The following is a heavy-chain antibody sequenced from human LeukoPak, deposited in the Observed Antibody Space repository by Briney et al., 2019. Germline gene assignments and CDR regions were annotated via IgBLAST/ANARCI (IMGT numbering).Heavy chain of an antibody. CDR1: GGSVSSGSYY. CDR3: ARDGSSWGGFDY. CDR2: IYTSGST. Sequence: PSETLSFTGTVSGGSVSSGSYYWSWIRQPAGKGLEWIGRIYTSGSTNYNPSLKSRVTMSVDTSENQFSLNLSSVTAADTAVYYCARDGSSWGGFDYWGQGTLVTVSS. D-gene: IGHD6-13*01. J-gene: IGHJ4*02. V-gene: IGHV4-61*02.